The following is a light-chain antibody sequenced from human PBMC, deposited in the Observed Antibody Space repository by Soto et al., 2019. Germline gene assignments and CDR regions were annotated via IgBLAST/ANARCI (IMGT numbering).Light chain of an antibody. CDR2: KDS. CDR1: ALPKQY. Sequence: VLTQPPSVSVSPGQTARITCSGDALPKQYAYWYQQKPGQAPVLVIYKDSERPSGIPERFSGSSSGTTVTLTISGVQAEDEADYYCQSADSSGTYVVFGGGTKLTVL. CDR3: QSADSSGTYVV. V-gene: IGLV3-25*02. J-gene: IGLJ2*01.